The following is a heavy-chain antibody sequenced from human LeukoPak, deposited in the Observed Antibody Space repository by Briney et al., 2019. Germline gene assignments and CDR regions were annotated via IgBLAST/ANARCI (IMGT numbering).Heavy chain of an antibody. J-gene: IGHJ3*01. CDR2: ISDTGGTS. Sequence: GGSLRLSCAASGFSFSTYAMFWVRRAPGKGLEWVSGISDTGGTSFYADSVKGRFTFSRDNSKNTLSLQMNSLRAEDTARYYCAKGFYSDSSGWDDAFDFWGQGTMVTVSS. CDR1: GFSFSTYA. CDR3: AKGFYSDSSGWDDAFDF. D-gene: IGHD3-22*01. V-gene: IGHV3-23*01.